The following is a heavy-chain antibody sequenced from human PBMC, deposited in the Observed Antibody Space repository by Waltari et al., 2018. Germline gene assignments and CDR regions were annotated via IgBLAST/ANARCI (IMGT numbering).Heavy chain of an antibody. V-gene: IGHV4-34*01. CDR2: INHSGST. D-gene: IGHD2-15*01. J-gene: IGHJ5*02. CDR3: ARGRGYCSGGSCPRQYNWFDP. CDR1: GGSFSGYY. Sequence: QVQLQQWGAGLLKPSETLSLTCAVYGGSFSGYYWSWIRQPPGKGLGWIGEINHSGSTNYNPSLKSRVTISVDTSKNQFSLKLSSVTAADTAVYYCARGRGYCSGGSCPRQYNWFDPWGQGTLVTVSS.